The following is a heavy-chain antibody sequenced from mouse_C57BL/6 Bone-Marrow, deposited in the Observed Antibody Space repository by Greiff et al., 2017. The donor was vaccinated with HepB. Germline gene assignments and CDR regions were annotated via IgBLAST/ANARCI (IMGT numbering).Heavy chain of an antibody. J-gene: IGHJ3*01. Sequence: VQLQQSGAELARPGASVKLSCKASGYTFTSYGISWVKQRTGQGLEWIGEIYPRSGNTYYNEKFKGKATLTADKSSSTAYMELRSLTSEDSAVYFCARRDSNYAWFAYWGQGTLVTVSA. D-gene: IGHD2-5*01. CDR3: ARRDSNYAWFAY. CDR1: GYTFTSYG. V-gene: IGHV1-81*01. CDR2: IYPRSGNT.